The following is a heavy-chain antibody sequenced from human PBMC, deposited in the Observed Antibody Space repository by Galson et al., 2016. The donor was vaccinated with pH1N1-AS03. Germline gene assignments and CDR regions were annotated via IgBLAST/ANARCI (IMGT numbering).Heavy chain of an antibody. CDR2: ISVYNGNT. D-gene: IGHD3-10*01. J-gene: IGHJ4*02. CDR1: GYVFGSYR. CDR3: ARQTMVHYFDY. Sequence: SVKVSCKAPGYVFGSYRISWVRQAPGQGLEWMGWISVYNGNTNHAQNLRGRVTMSTDTSTTTAYMQLRSLTSDDTAVYYCARQTMVHYFDYWGQGTLVTVSS. V-gene: IGHV1-18*01.